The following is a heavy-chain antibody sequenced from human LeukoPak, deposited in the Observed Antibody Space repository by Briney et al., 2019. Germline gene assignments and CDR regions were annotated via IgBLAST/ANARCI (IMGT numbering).Heavy chain of an antibody. D-gene: IGHD3-22*01. CDR2: ISGDGGST. CDR1: GFNLSSYE. CDR3: PTSYHSNGDRSTDYYYYYMDV. V-gene: IGHV3-43*02. J-gene: IGHJ6*02. Sequence: GGSLRLSCAASGFNLSSYEMNWVRQAPGKGLEWVSLISGDGGSTYYADSVKGRFTISRDNSKNSLYLQMNSLRTEDTALYYCPTSYHSNGDRSTDYYYYYMDVWGQGTTVTVSS.